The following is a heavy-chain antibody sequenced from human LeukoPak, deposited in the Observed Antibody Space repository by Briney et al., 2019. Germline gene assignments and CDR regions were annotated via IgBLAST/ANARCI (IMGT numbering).Heavy chain of an antibody. Sequence: GGSLRLSCAASGFTFSSYAMSWVRQAPGKGLGWVSAISGSGGSTYYADSVKGRFTISRDNSKNTLHMQMNSLRAEDTAVYYCAKDSVVVTAIRVGYYFDYWGQGTLVTVSS. V-gene: IGHV3-23*01. J-gene: IGHJ4*02. D-gene: IGHD2-21*02. CDR3: AKDSVVVTAIRVGYYFDY. CDR1: GFTFSSYA. CDR2: ISGSGGST.